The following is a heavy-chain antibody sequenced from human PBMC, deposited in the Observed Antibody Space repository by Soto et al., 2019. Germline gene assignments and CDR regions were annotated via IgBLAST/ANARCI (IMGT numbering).Heavy chain of an antibody. V-gene: IGHV4-39*07. J-gene: IGHJ6*02. CDR2: INHSGST. CDR3: ARRSRYYDSSGYSHHYYGMDV. CDR1: GVSISGTSYY. Sequence: PSETLSLTCTVSGVSISGTSYYWGWIRQPPGKGLEWIGEINHSGSTNYNPSLKSRVTISVDTSKNQFSLKLSSVTAADTAVYYCARRSRYYDSSGYSHHYYGMDVWGQGTTVTVSS. D-gene: IGHD3-22*01.